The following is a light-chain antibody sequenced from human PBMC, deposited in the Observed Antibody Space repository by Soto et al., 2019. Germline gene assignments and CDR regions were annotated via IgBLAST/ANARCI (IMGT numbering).Light chain of an antibody. CDR3: QTYVDAPKT. CDR2: AAS. Sequence: DIQMTQSPSSLSASVGDRVTITCRASQGISNYLAWYQQKPGKVPKLLIYAASTLQSGVPSRFIGGGSGTDFTLTIRSLQPEDAATYYCQTYVDAPKTFGQGTKVEIK. J-gene: IGKJ2*01. CDR1: QGISNY. V-gene: IGKV1-27*01.